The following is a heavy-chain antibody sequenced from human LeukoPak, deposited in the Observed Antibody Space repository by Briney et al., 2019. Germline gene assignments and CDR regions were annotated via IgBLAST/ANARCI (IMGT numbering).Heavy chain of an antibody. Sequence: GGSLRLSCAASGFTISSNWMSWVRQAPGKGLEWVANIKQDGSEKYYVDSVKGRFTISRDNAKNSLYLQMNSLRAEDTAVYYCARESYSSGWTNSNFDYWGQGTLVTVPS. CDR3: ARESYSSGWTNSNFDY. V-gene: IGHV3-7*01. D-gene: IGHD6-19*01. CDR2: IKQDGSEK. J-gene: IGHJ4*02. CDR1: GFTISSNW.